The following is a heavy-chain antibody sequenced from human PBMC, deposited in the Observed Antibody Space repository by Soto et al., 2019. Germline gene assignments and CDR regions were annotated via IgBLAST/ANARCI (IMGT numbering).Heavy chain of an antibody. V-gene: IGHV4-30-4*01. CDR3: ARSLSSSSGYFDP. D-gene: IGHD6-6*01. CDR1: GDYIRRGHYY. Sequence: SGTPSLTCALSGDYIRRGHYYWAWVRQSPGKGLEYIGYIYKSGRTYYNPSLKSRPVISLDTSKNQVFLRLTSLTAADTAMYFCARSLSSSSGYFDPWGQGTLVTVSS. J-gene: IGHJ5*02. CDR2: IYKSGRT.